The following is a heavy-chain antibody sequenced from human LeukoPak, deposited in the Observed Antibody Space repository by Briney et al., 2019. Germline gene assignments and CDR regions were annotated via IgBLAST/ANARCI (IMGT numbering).Heavy chain of an antibody. Sequence: SETLSLTRAVYGGSFSGYYWSWIRQPPGKGLEWIGEINHSGSTNYNPSLKSRVTISVDTSKNQFSLRLSSVTAADTAVYYCARVLEGSSGQHWYFDLWGRGTLVTVSS. J-gene: IGHJ2*01. D-gene: IGHD6-19*01. V-gene: IGHV4-34*01. CDR1: GGSFSGYY. CDR3: ARVLEGSSGQHWYFDL. CDR2: INHSGST.